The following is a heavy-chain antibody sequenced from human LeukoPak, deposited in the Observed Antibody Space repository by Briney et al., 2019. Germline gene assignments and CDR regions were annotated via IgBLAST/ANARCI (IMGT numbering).Heavy chain of an antibody. Sequence: ASVKVSCKASGYTFTGYYMHWVRQAPGQGLEWMGWFNPNSGGTNYAQKFQGRVTMTRDTSISTAYMELSRLRSDDTAVYYCARDPTKSVLRFLEWPYFDYWGQGTLVTVSS. CDR3: ARDPTKSVLRFLEWPYFDY. V-gene: IGHV1-2*02. CDR2: FNPNSGGT. CDR1: GYTFTGYY. D-gene: IGHD3-3*01. J-gene: IGHJ4*02.